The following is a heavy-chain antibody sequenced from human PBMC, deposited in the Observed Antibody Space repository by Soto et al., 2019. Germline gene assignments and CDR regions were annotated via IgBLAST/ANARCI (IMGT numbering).Heavy chain of an antibody. CDR2: IYYSGST. CDR3: ARHHESGWYGY. V-gene: IGHV4-39*01. CDR1: GGSIDKSTYY. J-gene: IGHJ4*02. D-gene: IGHD6-19*01. Sequence: QLQLQESGPGLVKPSETLSLTCTVSGGSIDKSTYYWCWIRQPPGKGLEWIGSIYYSGSTYYYPSFKSRVTISVETSRNQFSLKLSSVTAADTAVYYCARHHESGWYGYWGQGTLVTVSS.